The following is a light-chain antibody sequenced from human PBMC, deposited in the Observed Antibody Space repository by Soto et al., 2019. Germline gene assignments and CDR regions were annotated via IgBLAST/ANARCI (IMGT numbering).Light chain of an antibody. CDR3: QQSYSTPLT. Sequence: IQLTQSPSSLSASVGDRVTITCRASQGLNTNLAWYQQKPGKAPKLLIYGASTLQKGVPLRFSGNGSGTDFTLTISSLQPEDFATYYCQQSYSTPLTFGGGTKVEIK. CDR2: GAS. V-gene: IGKV1-9*01. J-gene: IGKJ4*01. CDR1: QGLNTN.